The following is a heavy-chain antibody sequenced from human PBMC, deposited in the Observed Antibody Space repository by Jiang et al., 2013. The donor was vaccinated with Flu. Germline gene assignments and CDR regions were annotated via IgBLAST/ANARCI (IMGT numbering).Heavy chain of an antibody. CDR3: ARSSQWGSYNWFDP. Sequence: GSGLVKPSQTLSLTCTVSGGSISSGSYYWSWIRQPAGKGLGWIGRIYTSGSTNYNPSLKSRVTISVDTSKNQFSLKLSSVTAADTAVYYCARSSQWGSYNWFDPWGQGTLVTVSS. D-gene: IGHD2-15*01. CDR1: GGSISSGSYY. CDR2: IYTSGST. V-gene: IGHV4-61*02. J-gene: IGHJ5*02.